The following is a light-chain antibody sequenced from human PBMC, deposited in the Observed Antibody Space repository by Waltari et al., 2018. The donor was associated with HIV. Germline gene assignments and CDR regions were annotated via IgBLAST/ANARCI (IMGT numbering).Light chain of an antibody. CDR2: DVN. CDR3: CSYTVNSTGV. J-gene: IGLJ1*01. V-gene: IGLV2-14*03. CDR1: SGDIGTYTY. Sequence: QSALTQPASVSGSPGQSIAISCTGTSGDIGTYTYVSWYQQHTCKVPKLIIYDVNVRPSGVSARFSDSKSGNTATLTISGLHSDDEADYYCCSYTVNSTGVFGAGTKIIV.